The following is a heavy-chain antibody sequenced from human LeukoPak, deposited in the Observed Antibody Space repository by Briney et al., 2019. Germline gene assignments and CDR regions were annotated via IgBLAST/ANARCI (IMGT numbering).Heavy chain of an antibody. Sequence: SGPTLVNPTQTLTLTCTFSGFPLSTSGVGVAWIRQPPGKALEWLALIYWNDDKRYSPSLKSRLTITKDTSKNQVVLTMTNMDPVDTATYYSAHRSYYDSSGYGLFDYWGQGTLVTVSS. V-gene: IGHV2-5*01. J-gene: IGHJ4*02. D-gene: IGHD3-22*01. CDR2: IYWNDDK. CDR1: GFPLSTSGVG. CDR3: AHRSYYDSSGYGLFDY.